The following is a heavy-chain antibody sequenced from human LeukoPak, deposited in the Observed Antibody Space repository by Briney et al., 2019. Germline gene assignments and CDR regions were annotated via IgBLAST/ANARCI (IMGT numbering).Heavy chain of an antibody. Sequence: PGGSLRLSCAASGFTFSSYAMSWVRQAPGKGLEWVSAISGSGGSTYYADSVKGRFTISRDNSKNTLYLQMNSLRAEDTAVYYCAKDFGGGGQLVGTFDYWGQGTLVTVSS. V-gene: IGHV3-23*01. J-gene: IGHJ4*02. CDR2: ISGSGGST. CDR3: AKDFGGGGQLVGTFDY. D-gene: IGHD6-6*01. CDR1: GFTFSSYA.